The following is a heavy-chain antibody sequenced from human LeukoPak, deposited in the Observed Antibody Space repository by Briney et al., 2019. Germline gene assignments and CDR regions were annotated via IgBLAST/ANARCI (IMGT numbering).Heavy chain of an antibody. CDR2: ISFSGGST. CDR1: GFTFSSYA. CDR3: AKQGSFGVVSNFDY. D-gene: IGHD3-3*01. V-gene: IGHV3-23*01. J-gene: IGHJ4*02. Sequence: PGGSLRLSCAASGFTFSSYAMTWVRQAPGKGLEWVSSISFSGGSTYYADSVKGRFTISRDNSKNTLYLQMNSLRAEDTAVYYCAKQGSFGVVSNFDYWGQGTLVTVSS.